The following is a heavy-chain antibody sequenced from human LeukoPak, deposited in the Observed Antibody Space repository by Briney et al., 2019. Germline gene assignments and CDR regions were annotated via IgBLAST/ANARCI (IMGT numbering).Heavy chain of an antibody. V-gene: IGHV3-30*19. CDR1: GFTFSSYG. CDR2: IWYDGSNK. Sequence: PGGSLRLSCAASGFTFSSYGMHWVRQAPGKGLEWVAVIWYDGSNKYYADSVKGRFTISRDNSKNTLYLQMNSLRAEDTAVYYCASRLDYSSSWYEFEYWGQGTLVTVSS. D-gene: IGHD6-13*01. CDR3: ASRLDYSSSWYEFEY. J-gene: IGHJ4*02.